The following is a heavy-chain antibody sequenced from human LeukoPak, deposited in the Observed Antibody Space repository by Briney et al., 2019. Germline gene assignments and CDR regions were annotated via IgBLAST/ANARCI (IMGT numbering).Heavy chain of an antibody. CDR2: IYHSGTT. V-gene: IGHV4-30-2*01. CDR1: CGSISSGGYS. D-gene: IGHD5-24*01. CDR3: ARARAIEDGYKIPLYY. J-gene: IGHJ4*02. Sequence: PSETLSLTCAVSCGSISSGGYSWSWIRQPPGKGLEWIGYIYHSGTTYYNPSLKSRVTISVDRSKNQFSLKLSSVTAADTAVYYCARARAIEDGYKIPLYYWGQGTLVTASS.